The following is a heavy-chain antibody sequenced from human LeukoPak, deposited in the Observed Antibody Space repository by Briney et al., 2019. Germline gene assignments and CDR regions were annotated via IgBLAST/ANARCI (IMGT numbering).Heavy chain of an antibody. CDR1: GGSISSYY. CDR3: ARGRSSGWSMDV. CDR2: IYYSGST. Sequence: SETLSLTCTVSGGSISSYYWSWIRQPPGKGLEWIGYIYYSGSTNYNPSLKSRVTISVDTSKNQFSLKLSSVTAADTAVYYCARGRSSGWSMDVWGQGTTVTVSS. V-gene: IGHV4-59*01. J-gene: IGHJ6*02. D-gene: IGHD6-19*01.